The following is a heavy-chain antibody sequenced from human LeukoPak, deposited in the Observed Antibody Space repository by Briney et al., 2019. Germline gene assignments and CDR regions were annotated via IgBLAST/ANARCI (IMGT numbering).Heavy chain of an antibody. CDR2: INTNTGNP. J-gene: IGHJ4*02. CDR1: GYTFTSYA. CDR3: ARVDSYGVYSPFDY. Sequence: RASVKVSCKASGYTFTSYAMNWVRQAPRQGLEWMGWINTNTGNPTYAQGFTGRFVFSLDTSVSTAYLQISSLKAEDTAVYYCARVDSYGVYSPFDYWGQGTLVTVSS. V-gene: IGHV7-4-1*02. D-gene: IGHD5-18*01.